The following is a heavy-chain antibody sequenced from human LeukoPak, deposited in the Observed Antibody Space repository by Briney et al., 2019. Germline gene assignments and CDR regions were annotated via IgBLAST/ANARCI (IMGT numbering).Heavy chain of an antibody. Sequence: GASVKVSCKASGYTFTGYYMHWVRQAPGQGLEWMGWISPNSGGTNYAQKFQGRVTITADKSTSTAYMELSSLRSEDTAVYYCARDLNWGYGDNWFDPWGQGTLVTVSS. V-gene: IGHV1-2*02. CDR3: ARDLNWGYGDNWFDP. CDR2: ISPNSGGT. CDR1: GYTFTGYY. J-gene: IGHJ5*02. D-gene: IGHD7-27*01.